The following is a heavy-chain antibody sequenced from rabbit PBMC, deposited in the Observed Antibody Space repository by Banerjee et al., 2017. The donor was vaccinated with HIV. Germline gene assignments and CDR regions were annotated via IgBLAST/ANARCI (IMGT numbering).Heavy chain of an antibody. CDR1: GFDFSSYA. CDR2: IYAGKGIT. CDR3: ARDLAGVIGWNFGL. J-gene: IGHJ3*01. V-gene: IGHV1S45*01. Sequence: QQQLEESGGGLVKPEGSLTLSCKASGFDFSSYAMGWVRQAPGKGLEWIGAIYAGKGITDYASWVNGRFTISRTSSTTVTLQMTSLTAADTATYFCARDLAGVIGWNFGLWGQGTLVTVS. D-gene: IGHD4-1*01.